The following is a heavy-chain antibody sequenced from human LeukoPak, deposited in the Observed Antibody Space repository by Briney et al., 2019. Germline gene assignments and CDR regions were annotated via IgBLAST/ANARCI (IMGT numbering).Heavy chain of an antibody. CDR3: ARVKKLMPEFEF. CDR2: INPNSGAT. Sequence: ASVKVSCKSSGYTFIDYYIHWVRPAPGQGLEWMGWINPNSGATKYAQKVQGRVSMTRDTSINTAYMDLTNLRSDDTAIFYCARVKKLMPEFEFWGQGTLVTVSS. V-gene: IGHV1-2*02. CDR1: GYTFIDYY. D-gene: IGHD2-2*01. J-gene: IGHJ4*02.